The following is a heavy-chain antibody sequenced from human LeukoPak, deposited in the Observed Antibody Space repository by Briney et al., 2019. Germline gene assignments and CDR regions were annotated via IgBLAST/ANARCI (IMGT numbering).Heavy chain of an antibody. J-gene: IGHJ4*02. CDR1: GFTFGDYA. Sequence: GGSLRLSCAASGFTFGDYAMHWVRHAPGRGGEGFSGISWNSDSIGYADSVKGRFTISRDNSKNTLYLQMNSLRAEDTAVYYCARQFWSGYSDPIDYWGQGTRVTVSS. D-gene: IGHD3-3*01. V-gene: IGHV3-9*01. CDR3: ARQFWSGYSDPIDY. CDR2: ISWNSDSI.